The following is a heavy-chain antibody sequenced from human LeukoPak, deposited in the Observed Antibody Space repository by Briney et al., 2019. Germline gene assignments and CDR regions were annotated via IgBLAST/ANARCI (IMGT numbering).Heavy chain of an antibody. CDR1: GGSFSGYY. CDR3: ARPTKPYYYDSSGYFFDY. D-gene: IGHD3-22*01. CDR2: VNHSGST. Sequence: SETLSLTCAVYGGSFSGYYWSWIRQPPGKGLEWIGEVNHSGSTNYNPSLKSRVTISVDTSKNQFSLKLSSVTAADTAVYYCARPTKPYYYDSSGYFFDYWGQGALVTVSS. V-gene: IGHV4-34*01. J-gene: IGHJ4*02.